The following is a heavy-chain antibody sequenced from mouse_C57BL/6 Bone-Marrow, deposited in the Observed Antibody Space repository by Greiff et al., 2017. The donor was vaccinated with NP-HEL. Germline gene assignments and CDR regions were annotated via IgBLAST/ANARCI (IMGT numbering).Heavy chain of an antibody. CDR1: GYTFTSYW. J-gene: IGHJ3*01. Sequence: QVQLQQPGAELVKPGASVKLSCKASGYTFTSYWMHWVKQRPGQGLEWIGMIHPNSGSTNYNEKFKSKATLTVEKSSSPAYMQLSSLTSEDSAVYYCARPLYGSSPWFAYWGHGTLVTVSA. V-gene: IGHV1-64*01. CDR3: ARPLYGSSPWFAY. D-gene: IGHD1-1*01. CDR2: IHPNSGST.